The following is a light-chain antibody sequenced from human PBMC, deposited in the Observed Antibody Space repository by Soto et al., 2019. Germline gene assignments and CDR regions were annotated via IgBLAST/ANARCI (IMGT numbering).Light chain of an antibody. CDR1: QSVSSSS. CDR2: GAS. CDR3: QQYGNSPPYT. Sequence: EIVLTQSPGTQSLSPGERATLSCRASQSVSSSSLAWYQQNPGQAPRLLIYGASSRATGIPDRFSGSGSGTDFTLTVSRREPEDFVVYYCQQYGNSPPYTFGQGTNLEI. J-gene: IGKJ2*01. V-gene: IGKV3-20*01.